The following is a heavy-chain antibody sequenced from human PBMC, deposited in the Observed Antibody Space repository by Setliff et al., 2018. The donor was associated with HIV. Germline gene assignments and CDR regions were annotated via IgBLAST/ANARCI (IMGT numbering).Heavy chain of an antibody. CDR2: IYYSGST. Sequence: PSETLSLTCAVSGYSISSSHWWGWIRQPPGKGLEWIGYIYYSGSTNYNPSLKSRVTMSVDTSKNRFSLKLSSVTAFDTAVYYCAKTVVGDSHALPNDAFDIWGQGTMVTVSS. V-gene: IGHV4-28*06. D-gene: IGHD3-16*01. CDR3: AKTVVGDSHALPNDAFDI. CDR1: GYSISSSHW. J-gene: IGHJ3*02.